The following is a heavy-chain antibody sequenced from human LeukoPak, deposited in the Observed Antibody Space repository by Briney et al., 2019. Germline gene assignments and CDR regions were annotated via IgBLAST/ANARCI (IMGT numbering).Heavy chain of an antibody. CDR3: ASWGVEYDILSGYYFDY. Sequence: QPGGSLRLSCAASGFTFDDYAMHWVRQAPGKGLEWVSGISWNSGSIGYADSVKGRFTISRDNAKNSLYLQMNSLRAEDTAVYYCASWGVEYDILSGYYFDYWGQGTLVTVSS. D-gene: IGHD3-9*01. V-gene: IGHV3-9*01. CDR1: GFTFDDYA. CDR2: ISWNSGSI. J-gene: IGHJ4*02.